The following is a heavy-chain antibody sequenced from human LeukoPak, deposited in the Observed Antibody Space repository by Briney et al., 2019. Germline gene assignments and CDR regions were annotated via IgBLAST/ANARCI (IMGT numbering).Heavy chain of an antibody. CDR3: ARAGYSSGWYYDAFDI. D-gene: IGHD6-19*01. V-gene: IGHV1-8*01. Sequence: ASVKVSCKASGYTFTSYDINWVRQATGQGLEWMGWMNPHSGNTGYAQKFQGRVTMTRNTSISTAYMELSSLRSEDTAVYYCARAGYSSGWYYDAFDIWGQGTMVTVSS. J-gene: IGHJ3*02. CDR1: GYTFTSYD. CDR2: MNPHSGNT.